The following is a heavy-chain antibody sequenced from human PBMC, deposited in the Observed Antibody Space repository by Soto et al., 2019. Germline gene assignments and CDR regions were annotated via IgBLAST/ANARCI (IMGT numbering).Heavy chain of an antibody. J-gene: IGHJ4*02. D-gene: IGHD3-10*01. Sequence: GGSLTLSSAASGFTFSDYYMSWMRQAPGKGLEWIAYISGAGSNYADSGQGRFTISRDNTKNSLYLQMNSLRDEDTAVYYCARSRKPSYYSGPYFDFWGQGALVTVSS. V-gene: IGHV3-11*01. CDR2: ISGAGS. CDR1: GFTFSDYY. CDR3: ARSRKPSYYSGPYFDF.